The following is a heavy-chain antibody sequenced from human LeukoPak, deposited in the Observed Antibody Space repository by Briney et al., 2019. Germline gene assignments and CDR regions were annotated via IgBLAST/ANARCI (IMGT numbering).Heavy chain of an antibody. CDR1: GFDFSSNW. V-gene: IGHV3-74*01. CDR3: ARAAYESTGYLTL. D-gene: IGHD3-22*01. J-gene: IGHJ4*02. CDR2: IKGDGIST. Sequence: GGSLRLSRAASGFDFSSNWMHWVRHAPGQGLVWVSRIKGDGISTNYADSVKGRFTISRDNSKNTVYLQMNSLRADDTAVYYCARAAYESTGYLTLWGQGTLVTVSS.